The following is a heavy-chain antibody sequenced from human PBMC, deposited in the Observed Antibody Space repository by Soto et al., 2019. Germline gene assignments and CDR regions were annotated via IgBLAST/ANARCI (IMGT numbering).Heavy chain of an antibody. Sequence: ASVKVSCKASGYSFIRYGISCVRQAPGQGFEWMGWISPYDDKTIYAQKLQGRVIMTTDTSTRIVSMELRGLKSDDTAVYYCARGGYYDNSWGKLNHYGLDVWGQGTSVTVSS. D-gene: IGHD3-16*01. CDR2: ISPYDDKT. CDR3: ARGGYYDNSWGKLNHYGLDV. CDR1: GYSFIRYG. J-gene: IGHJ6*02. V-gene: IGHV1-18*01.